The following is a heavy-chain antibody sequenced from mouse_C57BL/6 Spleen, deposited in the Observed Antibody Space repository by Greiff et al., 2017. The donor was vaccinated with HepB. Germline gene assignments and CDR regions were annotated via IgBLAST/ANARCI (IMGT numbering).Heavy chain of an antibody. J-gene: IGHJ4*01. CDR1: GYTFTTYP. V-gene: IGHV1-47*01. D-gene: IGHD2-1*01. Sequence: VQRVESGAELVKPGASVKMSCKASGYTFTTYPIEWMKQNHGKSLEWIGNFHPYNDDTKYNEKFKGKATLTVEKSSSTVYLELSRLTSDDSAVYYCAREGIYVNSYAMDYWGQGTSVTVSS. CDR3: AREGIYVNSYAMDY. CDR2: FHPYNDDT.